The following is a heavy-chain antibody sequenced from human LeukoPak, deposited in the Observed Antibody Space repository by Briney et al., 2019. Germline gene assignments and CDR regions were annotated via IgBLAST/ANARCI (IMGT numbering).Heavy chain of an antibody. CDR3: ARDSYSSGWYEKNYYYYYGMDV. CDR1: GFTFSSYS. D-gene: IGHD6-19*01. Sequence: PGWSLRLSSAASGFTFSSYSMNWVRKAPGKGLEWVSSISSSSSYIYYADSVKGRFTISRDNAKNSLYLQMNSLRAEDTAVYYCARDSYSSGWYEKNYYYYYGMDVWGKGTTVTVSS. V-gene: IGHV3-21*01. J-gene: IGHJ6*04. CDR2: ISSSSSYI.